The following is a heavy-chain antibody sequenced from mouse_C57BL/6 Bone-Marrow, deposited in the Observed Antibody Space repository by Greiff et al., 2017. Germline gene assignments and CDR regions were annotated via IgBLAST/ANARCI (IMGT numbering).Heavy chain of an antibody. Sequence: QVQLQQPGAELVKPGASVKLSCKASGYTFTSYWMHWVKQRPGRGLEWIGRIDPNSGGTKYNEKFKSKATLTVDKPSSTAYMQLSSRTSEDSAVYYCASGSSYAYYYAMDYWGQGTSGTVSS. V-gene: IGHV1-72*01. J-gene: IGHJ4*01. CDR1: GYTFTSYW. CDR2: IDPNSGGT. D-gene: IGHD1-1*01. CDR3: ASGSSYAYYYAMDY.